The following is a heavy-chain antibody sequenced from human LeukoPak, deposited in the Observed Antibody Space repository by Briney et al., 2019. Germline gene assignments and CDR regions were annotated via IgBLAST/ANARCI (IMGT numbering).Heavy chain of an antibody. V-gene: IGHV3-9*01. CDR2: ISWNSGSI. Sequence: GGSLRLSCAASGFTFDDYAMHWVRQAPGKGLEWVSGISWNSGSIGYADSVKGRFTISRDNAKNSLYLQMNSLRAEDTALYYCAKGKGSGSLKDYYFDYWGQGTLVTVSS. D-gene: IGHD1-26*01. J-gene: IGHJ4*02. CDR3: AKGKGSGSLKDYYFDY. CDR1: GFTFDDYA.